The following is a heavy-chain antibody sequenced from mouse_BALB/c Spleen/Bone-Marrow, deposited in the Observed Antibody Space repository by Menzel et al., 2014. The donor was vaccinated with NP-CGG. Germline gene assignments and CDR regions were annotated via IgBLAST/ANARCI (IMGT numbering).Heavy chain of an antibody. CDR3: GRDYDYDYSYAMDY. CDR2: INPYTGYT. J-gene: IGHJ4*01. Sequence: VQLQQSGAELAKPGASVKMSCKASGYTFTTYWIHWVKQRPGQGLEWIGSINPYTGYTEYNQKFKDKATLTADKSSSTAYMQLSSLTSEDSADYYCGRDYDYDYSYAMDYWGQGTSVTVSS. V-gene: IGHV1-7*01. CDR1: GYTFTTYW. D-gene: IGHD2-4*01.